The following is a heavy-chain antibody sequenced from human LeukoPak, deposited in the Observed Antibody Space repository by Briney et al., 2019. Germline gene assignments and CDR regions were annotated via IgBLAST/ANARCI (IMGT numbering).Heavy chain of an antibody. J-gene: IGHJ4*02. Sequence: GGSLRLSCAASGFTFSNAWMSWVRQAPGKGLEWVSFVSDSGYTTNYADSVKGRFTISRDNSKNTLNLQMNSLRAEDTAVYYCAKVRAYTYDSGLDYWGQGTLVTVSS. CDR3: AKVRAYTYDSGLDY. CDR2: VSDSGYTT. D-gene: IGHD3-16*01. CDR1: GFTFSNAW. V-gene: IGHV3-23*01.